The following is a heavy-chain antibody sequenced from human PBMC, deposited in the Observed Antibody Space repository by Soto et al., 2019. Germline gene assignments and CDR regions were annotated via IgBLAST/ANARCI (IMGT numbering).Heavy chain of an antibody. Sequence: DVQLLESGGGLVQPGGSLTLSCAASRFTFSDFAMSWVRQAPGKGLEWVSSIGGGGTDTYYADSVKGQFTISRDNSKNTLYLQMVGLRDEGTAVYYCAKDAVPYNGKWDWFDSWGQGTLVIVSS. D-gene: IGHD1-20*01. CDR2: IGGGGTDT. CDR1: RFTFSDFA. J-gene: IGHJ5*01. CDR3: AKDAVPYNGKWDWFDS. V-gene: IGHV3-23*01.